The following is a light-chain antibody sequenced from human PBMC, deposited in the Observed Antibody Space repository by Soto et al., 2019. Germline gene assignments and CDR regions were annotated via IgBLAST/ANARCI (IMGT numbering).Light chain of an antibody. J-gene: IGKJ2*01. CDR1: QSISSW. CDR2: DAP. Sequence: DIQMTQSPSTLSASVGDRVTITCRASQSISSWLAWYQQKPGKAPKLLIYDAPSLESGVPSRFSGSGSGTEFTLTISSLQPDDFATYYCQQYNSYSAGPYTFGQGTKLEIK. CDR3: QQYNSYSAGPYT. V-gene: IGKV1-5*01.